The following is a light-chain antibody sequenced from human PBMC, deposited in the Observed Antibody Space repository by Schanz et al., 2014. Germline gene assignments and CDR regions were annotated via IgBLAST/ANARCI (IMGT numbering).Light chain of an antibody. CDR3: AAWDDSLNGRV. Sequence: QSALTQPASVSGSPGQSITISCTGTSSDVGRYNFVSWYQQHPDKAPKLMIYDVSNRPSGVSNRFSGSKSGTSASLAISGLQSEDEADYYCAAWDDSLNGRVFGGGTKLTVL. J-gene: IGLJ3*02. V-gene: IGLV2-14*03. CDR1: SSDVGRYNF. CDR2: DVS.